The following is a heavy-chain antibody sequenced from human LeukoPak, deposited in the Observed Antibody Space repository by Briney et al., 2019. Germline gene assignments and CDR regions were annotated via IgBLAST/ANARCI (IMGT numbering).Heavy chain of an antibody. Sequence: PSETLSLTCTVSGGSISSYYWSWIRQPPGKGLEWIGYIYTSGSTNYNPSLKSRVTISVDTSKNQFSLKLSSVTAADTAVYYCARHDEVFWPPFDPWGQGTLVTVSS. CDR3: ARHDEVFWPPFDP. CDR1: GGSISSYY. J-gene: IGHJ5*02. V-gene: IGHV4-4*09. D-gene: IGHD3-3*01. CDR2: IYTSGST.